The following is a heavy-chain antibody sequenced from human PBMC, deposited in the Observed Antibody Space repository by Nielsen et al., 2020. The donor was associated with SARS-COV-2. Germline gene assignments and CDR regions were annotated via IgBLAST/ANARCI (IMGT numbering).Heavy chain of an antibody. CDR3: ARDDFWSGPDKN. V-gene: IGHV3-74*01. Sequence: GGSLRLSCAASGFIFSNYWMHWVRQAPGKGLEWVSRINDDGSRTNYADSVKGRFTISRDNAKNSLYLQMNSLRAEDTAVYYCARDDFWSGPDKNWGQGTLVTVSS. D-gene: IGHD3-3*01. CDR1: GFIFSNYW. CDR2: INDDGSRT. J-gene: IGHJ4*02.